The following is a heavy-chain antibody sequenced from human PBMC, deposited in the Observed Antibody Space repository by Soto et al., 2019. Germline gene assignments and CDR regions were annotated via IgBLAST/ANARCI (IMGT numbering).Heavy chain of an antibody. D-gene: IGHD5-18*01. V-gene: IGHV1-3*01. J-gene: IGHJ4*02. Sequence: ASVKVSCKASGYTFTNYAMHWVRQAPGQRLEWMGWINAGNGNTKYSQNFQGRVTFTRDTXASTAYMELSSLRSEDTAVYYCARDWDSYGFYWGQGTLVTVSS. CDR1: GYTFTNYA. CDR3: ARDWDSYGFY. CDR2: INAGNGNT.